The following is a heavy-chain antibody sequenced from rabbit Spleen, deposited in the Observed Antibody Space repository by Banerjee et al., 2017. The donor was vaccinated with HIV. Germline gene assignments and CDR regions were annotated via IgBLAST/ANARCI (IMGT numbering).Heavy chain of an antibody. J-gene: IGHJ6*01. V-gene: IGHV1S45*01. CDR2: IEVGSSGFT. Sequence: QEQLEESGGGLVKPGASLTLTCTASGVSFSFSSYMCWVRQAPGKGLEWIACIEVGSSGFTYFATWAKGRFTISKTSSTTVTLQVTRLTAADTSTYFCARDTSSSFSSYGMDLWGPGTLVTVS. CDR3: ARDTSSSFSSYGMDL. CDR1: GVSFSFSSY. D-gene: IGHD1-1*01.